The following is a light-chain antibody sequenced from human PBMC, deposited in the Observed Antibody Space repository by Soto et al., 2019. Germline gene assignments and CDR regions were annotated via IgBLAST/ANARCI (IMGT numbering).Light chain of an antibody. CDR2: RAS. CDR3: QQQHSYSLT. V-gene: IGKV1-5*03. CDR1: QNLGDS. J-gene: IGKJ1*01. Sequence: DLQMTQSPSPVSASVGDRVTITFRARQNLGDSLAWYQQKPGKGPKVLIYRASRLESGVPPRFSVSGAGTEFPLAIIILQPDELGTYSCQQQHSYSLTFGQGTMVEIK.